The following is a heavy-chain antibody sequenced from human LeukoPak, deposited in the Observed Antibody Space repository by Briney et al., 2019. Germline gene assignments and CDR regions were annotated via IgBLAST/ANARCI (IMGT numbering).Heavy chain of an antibody. CDR3: ARETYYAYDI. CDR1: GFTFDDYA. Sequence: GGSLRLSCAASGFTFDDYAMHWVRQAPGKGLEWVSYISSGSNTIDYADSVKGRFTISRDNAKNSLYLQMNSLRAEDTAVYYCARETYYAYDIWGQGTMVTVSS. J-gene: IGHJ3*02. CDR2: ISSGSNTI. V-gene: IGHV3-48*01. D-gene: IGHD3-10*01.